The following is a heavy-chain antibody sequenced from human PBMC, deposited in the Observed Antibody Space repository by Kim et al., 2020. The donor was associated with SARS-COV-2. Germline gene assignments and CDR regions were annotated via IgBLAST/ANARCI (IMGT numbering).Heavy chain of an antibody. CDR1: GYTFTSYY. CDR3: ARDGYYYDSSGYYYVAH. D-gene: IGHD3-22*01. J-gene: IGHJ4*02. CDR2: INPSGGST. Sequence: ASVKVSCKASGYTFTSYYMHWVRQAPGQGLEWMGIINPSGGSTSYAQKFQGRVTMTRDTSTSTVYMELSSLRSEDTAVYYCARDGYYYDSSGYYYVAHWGQGTLGTVSS. V-gene: IGHV1-46*01.